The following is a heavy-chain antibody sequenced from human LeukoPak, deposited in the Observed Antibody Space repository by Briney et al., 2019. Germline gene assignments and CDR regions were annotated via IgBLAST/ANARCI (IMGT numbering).Heavy chain of an antibody. D-gene: IGHD2-2*01. CDR1: GYTFTGYY. CDR3: ARDVATCSSTSCYEVWSDP. J-gene: IGHJ5*02. V-gene: IGHV1-2*02. CDR2: INPNSGGT. Sequence: ASVKVSCKASGYTFTGYYMHWVRQAPGQGLEWMGWINPNSGGTNYAQKFQGRVTMTRDTSISTAYMELSRLRSDDTAVYYCARDVATCSSTSCYEVWSDPWGQGTLVTVSS.